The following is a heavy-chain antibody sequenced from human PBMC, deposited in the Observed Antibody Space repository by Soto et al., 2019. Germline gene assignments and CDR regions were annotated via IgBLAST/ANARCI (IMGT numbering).Heavy chain of an antibody. V-gene: IGHV3-74*01. CDR3: ARAMSSGSYFDY. J-gene: IGHJ4*02. CDR2: VYSDGSST. CDR1: GFTFSSYW. Sequence: GGSLRLSCAASGFTFSSYWMHWVRQVSGKGLVWVSRVYSDGSSTSYADSVKGRFTISRDNAKNTLYLQMNSLRAEDTAVYYCARAMSSGSYFDYWGQGTLVTVSS. D-gene: IGHD1-26*01.